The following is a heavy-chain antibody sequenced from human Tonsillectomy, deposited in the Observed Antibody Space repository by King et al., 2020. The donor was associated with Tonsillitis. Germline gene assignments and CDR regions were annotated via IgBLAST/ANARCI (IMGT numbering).Heavy chain of an antibody. CDR3: ARDNLQMWILTAIGVVDH. D-gene: IGHD5-12*01. CDR1: GFTFSDYA. J-gene: IGHJ4*02. CDR2: MSYDGSKK. Sequence: VQLVESGGGVVQPGRSLRLSCAASGFTFSDYAFHWVRQAPGKGLQWVTFMSYDGSKKFYADSVKGRFTISRDNSKNTVYLQMNSLRPEDTAVYYCARDNLQMWILTAIGVVDHWGQGTLVTVSS. V-gene: IGHV3-30*01.